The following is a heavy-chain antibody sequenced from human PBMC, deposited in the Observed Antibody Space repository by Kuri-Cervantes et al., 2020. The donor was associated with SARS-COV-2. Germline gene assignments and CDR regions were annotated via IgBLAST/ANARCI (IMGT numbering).Heavy chain of an antibody. J-gene: IGHJ3*02. Sequence: SETLSLTCTVSGGSISSSSYYWGWIRQPPGKGLEWIGSIYYSGSTYYNPSLKSRVTISVDTSKNQFSLKLSSVTAADTAVYYCARDLGLVHPFDIWGQGTMVTVSS. D-gene: IGHD3/OR15-3a*01. CDR3: ARDLGLVHPFDI. CDR1: GGSISSSSYY. V-gene: IGHV4-39*02. CDR2: IYYSGST.